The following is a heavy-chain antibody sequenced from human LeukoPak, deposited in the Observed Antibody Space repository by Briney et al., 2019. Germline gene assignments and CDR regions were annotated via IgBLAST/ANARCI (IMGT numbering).Heavy chain of an antibody. CDR2: ISGSGANT. V-gene: IGHV3-23*01. Sequence: VGSLRLSCAASGFTFSSYAMSWVRQAPGKGLECVSAISGSGANTYYADSVKGRFTISRDNSKNTPYLQMNSLRAEDTAVYYCAKRSVTMIIVDIDYWGQGTLVTVSS. CDR1: GFTFSSYA. J-gene: IGHJ4*02. D-gene: IGHD3-22*01. CDR3: AKRSVTMIIVDIDY.